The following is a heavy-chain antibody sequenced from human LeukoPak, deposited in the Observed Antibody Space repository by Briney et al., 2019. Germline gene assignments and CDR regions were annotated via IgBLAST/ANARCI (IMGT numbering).Heavy chain of an antibody. D-gene: IGHD5-12*01. CDR1: GFTFNSYA. CDR3: AREPPAQYSAYDGRGY. J-gene: IGHJ4*02. Sequence: GGSLRLSCAASGFTFNSYAMTWVRQAPGKGLEWVSAISGGGGDTHYADSVKGRFTISRDNAKNTLYLQMNSLRAEDTAVYYCAREPPAQYSAYDGRGYWGQGTLVTVSS. V-gene: IGHV3-23*01. CDR2: ISGGGGDT.